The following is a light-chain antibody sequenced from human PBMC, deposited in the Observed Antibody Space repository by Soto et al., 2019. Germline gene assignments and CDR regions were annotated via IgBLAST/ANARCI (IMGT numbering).Light chain of an antibody. J-gene: IGLJ1*01. CDR1: SSAVGGYNY. V-gene: IGLV2-14*03. CDR3: SSYTSNTTPYV. CDR2: DDN. Sequence: QYVLTQPASVSGSPGQSITISCTGTSSAVGGYNYVSWYQQHPGKAPKLLIYDDNNRPSGVSTLVSGSKSGNTASLTISGLQAEDEADYYCSSYTSNTTPYVFGTGTKVTVL.